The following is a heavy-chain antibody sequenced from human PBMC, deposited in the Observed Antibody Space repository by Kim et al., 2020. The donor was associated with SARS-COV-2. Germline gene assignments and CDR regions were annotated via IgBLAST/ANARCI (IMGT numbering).Heavy chain of an antibody. J-gene: IGHJ4*01. CDR1: GFTFSSYA. D-gene: IGHD6-19*01. CDR3: AKERRPGTAVAASFDY. CDR2: ISYDGTNK. V-gene: IGHV3-30*18. Sequence: GGSLRLSCAASGFTFSSYAMHWVRQAPGKGLEWVAIISYDGTNKYYADSVKGRFTISRDTSKNTLYLQMNSLRAEDTAVYYCAKERRPGTAVAASFDY.